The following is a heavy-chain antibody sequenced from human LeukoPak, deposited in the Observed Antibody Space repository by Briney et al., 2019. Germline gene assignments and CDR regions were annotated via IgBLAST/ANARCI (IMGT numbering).Heavy chain of an antibody. V-gene: IGHV1-18*01. D-gene: IGHD3-22*01. CDR1: GYTFTSYG. CDR3: ARDPSFFNYYDSSGPLGGFDY. CDR2: ISAYNGNT. Sequence: GASVKVSCKASGYTFTSYGISWVRQAPGQGLEWMGWISAYNGNTNYAQKLQGRVTMTTDTSTSTAYMELSRLRSDDTAVYYCARDPSFFNYYDSSGPLGGFDYWGQGTLVTVSS. J-gene: IGHJ4*02.